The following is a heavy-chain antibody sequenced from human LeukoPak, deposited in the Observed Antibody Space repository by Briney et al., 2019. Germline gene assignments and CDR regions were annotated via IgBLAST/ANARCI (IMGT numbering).Heavy chain of an antibody. CDR2: ISGSGGST. V-gene: IGHV3-23*01. D-gene: IGHD2-2*01. CDR3: AKGHLGCSSTSCYVDYYYYGMDV. CDR1: GFTFSSYA. Sequence: GGSLRLSCAASGFTFSSYAMSWVRQAPGKGLEWVSAISGSGGSTYYADSVKGRFTISRDNSKNTLYLQMNSLRAEDTAVYYCAKGHLGCSSTSCYVDYYYYGMDVWGKGTTVTVSS. J-gene: IGHJ6*04.